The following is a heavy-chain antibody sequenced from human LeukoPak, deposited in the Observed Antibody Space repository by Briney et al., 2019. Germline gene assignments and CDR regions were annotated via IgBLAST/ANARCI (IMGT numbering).Heavy chain of an antibody. D-gene: IGHD3-9*01. CDR1: GYTFTSYG. J-gene: IGHJ6*02. Sequence: ASVKVSCKASGYTFTSYGISWVRQAPGQGLEWMGWISAYNGNTNYAQKLQGRVTMTTDTSTSTAYMELRSLRSDDTAVYYCARGAHYDILTGYYYYCYGMDVWGQGTTVTVSS. V-gene: IGHV1-18*01. CDR3: ARGAHYDILTGYYYYCYGMDV. CDR2: ISAYNGNT.